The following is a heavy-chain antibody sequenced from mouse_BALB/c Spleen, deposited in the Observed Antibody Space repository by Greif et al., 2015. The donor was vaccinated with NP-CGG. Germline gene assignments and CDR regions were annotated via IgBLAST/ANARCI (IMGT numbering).Heavy chain of an antibody. CDR2: INPSTGYA. D-gene: IGHD1-1*01. V-gene: IGHV1-7*01. CDR1: GYTFTSYW. CDR3: ARSLYYYGSSPFAY. J-gene: IGHJ3*01. Sequence: VQLQQSGAELAKPGASVKMSCKASGYTFTSYWMHWVKQRPGQGLEWIGYINPSTGYAEYNQKFKDKATLTADKSSSTAYMQLSSLTSEDSAVYYCARSLYYYGSSPFAYWGQGTLVTVSA.